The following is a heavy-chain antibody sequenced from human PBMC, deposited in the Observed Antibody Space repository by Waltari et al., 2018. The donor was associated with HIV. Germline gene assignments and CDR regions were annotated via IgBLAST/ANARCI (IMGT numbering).Heavy chain of an antibody. J-gene: IGHJ4*02. CDR2: IYYSGST. Sequence: QVQLQESGPGLVKPSETLSLTCTVSGGSISSYYWSWIRQPPGKGLEWIGYIYYSGSTNYNPSLESRVTISVDTSKNQFSLELTSVTAADTAVYYCARSYYDSSGYHLFDYWGQGTLVTVSS. V-gene: IGHV4-59*01. CDR3: ARSYYDSSGYHLFDY. D-gene: IGHD3-22*01. CDR1: GGSISSYY.